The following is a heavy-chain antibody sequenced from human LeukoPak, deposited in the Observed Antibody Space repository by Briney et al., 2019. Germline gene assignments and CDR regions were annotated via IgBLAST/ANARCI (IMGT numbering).Heavy chain of an antibody. CDR2: VDPENGET. Sequence: ASVKVSCKASGYTFTDYYMHWVQQAPGKGLEWMGRVDPENGETIYAEKFQGRVTITADTSTDTAYMELSSLRSEDTAVYYCATARRFSDYWGQGTLVTVSS. V-gene: IGHV1-69-2*01. CDR3: ATARRFSDY. CDR1: GYTFTDYY. J-gene: IGHJ4*02.